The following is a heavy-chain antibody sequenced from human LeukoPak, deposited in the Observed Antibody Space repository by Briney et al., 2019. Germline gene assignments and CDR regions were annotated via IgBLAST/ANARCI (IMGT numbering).Heavy chain of an antibody. Sequence: PGGSLRLSCAASGFTFSSYEMNWVRQAPGKGLVWVSRINSDGSITTYADSVKGRFTIYRDNAKNTLYLQMNRLRAEDTAVYYCASPRELHYYFYYMGVWGKGTTVTVSS. CDR3: ASPRELHYYFYYMGV. J-gene: IGHJ6*03. CDR2: INSDGSIT. V-gene: IGHV3-74*01. D-gene: IGHD1-7*01. CDR1: GFTFSSYE.